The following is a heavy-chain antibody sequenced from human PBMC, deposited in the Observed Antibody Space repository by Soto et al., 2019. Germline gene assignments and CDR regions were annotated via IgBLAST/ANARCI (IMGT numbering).Heavy chain of an antibody. V-gene: IGHV4-61*01. J-gene: IGHJ4*02. CDR1: GGSVSSGSYY. D-gene: IGHD3-22*01. Sequence: QVQLQESGPGLVKPSETLSLTCTVSGGSVSSGSYYWSWIRQPPGKGLEWIGYIYYSGSTNYNPSLKSRFTISVDTSKNQFSLKLSSVTAADTAVYYCARDFDSSGYYYSFDYWGQGTLVTVSS. CDR3: ARDFDSSGYYYSFDY. CDR2: IYYSGST.